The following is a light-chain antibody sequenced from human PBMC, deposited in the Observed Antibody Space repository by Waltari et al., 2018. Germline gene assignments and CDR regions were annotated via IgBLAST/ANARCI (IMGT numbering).Light chain of an antibody. J-gene: IGKJ1*01. CDR1: QTLSLY. Sequence: IVLTQSPGTLSLSPGDRATLSCRARQTLSLYFAWYQQNPCRAPRLLIFHAASRATGGADRFSGSGSGTDFSLTISRLEPEDFAVYYCQHYVSLPVTFGQGTKVEIK. CDR2: HAA. V-gene: IGKV3-20*01. CDR3: QHYVSLPVT.